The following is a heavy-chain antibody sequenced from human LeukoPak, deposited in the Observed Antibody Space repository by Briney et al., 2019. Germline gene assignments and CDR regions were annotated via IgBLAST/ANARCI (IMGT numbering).Heavy chain of an antibody. CDR1: GYTFTSYG. CDR2: INAYNGNT. J-gene: IGHJ6*02. D-gene: IGHD3-3*01. V-gene: IGHV1-18*01. Sequence: ASVKVSCKASGYTFTSYGISWVRQAPGQGLEWMGWINAYNGNTNYAQKLQGRVTMTTDTSTSTAYMELRSLRSDDTAVYYCARTELITIFGVVRSYGMDVWGQGTTVTVSS. CDR3: ARTELITIFGVVRSYGMDV.